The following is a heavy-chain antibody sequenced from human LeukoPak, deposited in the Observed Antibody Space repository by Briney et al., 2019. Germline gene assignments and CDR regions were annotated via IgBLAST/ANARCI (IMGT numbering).Heavy chain of an antibody. J-gene: IGHJ4*02. CDR1: GFTFSSYA. CDR2: ISGSGGST. D-gene: IGHD3-22*01. V-gene: IGHV3-23*01. CDR3: AKGKSGDSSDYYPDY. Sequence: GGSLRLSCAASGFTFSSYAMSWVRQAPGKGLEWVSAISGSGGSTYYADSVKGRFTISRDNSKNTLFLQMNSLRAEDTALYFCAKGKSGDSSDYYPDYWGQGTLVIVSS.